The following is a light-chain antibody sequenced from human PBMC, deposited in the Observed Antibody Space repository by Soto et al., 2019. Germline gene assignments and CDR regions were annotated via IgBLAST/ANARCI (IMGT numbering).Light chain of an antibody. J-gene: IGLJ1*01. CDR3: CSYAGSSSLV. Sequence: QSALTQPASVSGSPGQSITISCTGTSSDIGGYDYVSWYQQRPGKAPELMIYEVRYRPSGVSNRFYGSKSGNTASLTVSGLQAEDEADYYCCSYAGSSSLVFGTGTKVTVL. V-gene: IGLV2-14*01. CDR2: EVR. CDR1: SSDIGGYDY.